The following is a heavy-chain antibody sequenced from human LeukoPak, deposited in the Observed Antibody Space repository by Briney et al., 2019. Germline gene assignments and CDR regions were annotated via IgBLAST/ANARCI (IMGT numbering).Heavy chain of an antibody. CDR1: GFTFSSYS. J-gene: IGHJ4*02. Sequence: PGGSLRLSCAASGFTFSSYSMNWVRQAPGKGLEWVSSISSSSSYIYYADSVKGRFTISRDNAKNSLYLQMNSLRAEDTAVYYCARVFDIVGASDYWGQGTLVTVSS. CDR3: ARVFDIVGASDY. CDR2: ISSSSSYI. V-gene: IGHV3-21*01. D-gene: IGHD1-26*01.